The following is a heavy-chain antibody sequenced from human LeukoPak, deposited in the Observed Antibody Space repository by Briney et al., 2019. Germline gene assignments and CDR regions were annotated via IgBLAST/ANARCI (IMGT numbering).Heavy chain of an antibody. V-gene: IGHV4-39*07. Sequence: SETLSLTCTVSGGSISSSSYYWGWIRQPPGKGLEWIGSIYYSGSTYYNPSLKSRVTISVDTSKNQFSLKLSSVTAADTAVYYCALSAYSPLFDYWGQGTLVTVSS. CDR2: IYYSGST. D-gene: IGHD2-21*01. CDR1: GGSISSSSYY. CDR3: ALSAYSPLFDY. J-gene: IGHJ4*02.